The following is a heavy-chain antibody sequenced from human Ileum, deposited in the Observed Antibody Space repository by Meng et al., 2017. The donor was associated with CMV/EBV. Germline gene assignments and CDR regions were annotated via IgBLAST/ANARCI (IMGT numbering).Heavy chain of an antibody. CDR3: ARDLTNKWFYY. CDR2: MYFSGIA. D-gene: IGHD1-26*01. CDR1: GYPISSGSHS. V-gene: IGHV4-39*07. J-gene: IGHJ4*02. Sequence: LRGARPRDLKPPATLALTVTATGYPISSGSHSWAWFRQPPGKRLEWIGSMYFSGIADYNPSLKSRVTISLHATQKQFSLRLTSVTAADSAVYFCARDLTNKWFYYWGQGTLVTVSS.